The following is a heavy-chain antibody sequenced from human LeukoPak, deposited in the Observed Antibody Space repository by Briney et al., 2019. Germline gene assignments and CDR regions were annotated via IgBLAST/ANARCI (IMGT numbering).Heavy chain of an antibody. D-gene: IGHD3-22*01. Sequence: ASETPSLTCTVSGGSISSSSYYWGWIRQPPGKGLEWIGSIYYSGSTYYNPSLKSRVTISVDTSKNQFSLNLSSVTAADTAVYYCARLYYDSSGYYQICYFDYWGQGTLVTVSS. V-gene: IGHV4-39*01. J-gene: IGHJ4*02. CDR1: GGSISSSSYY. CDR2: IYYSGST. CDR3: ARLYYDSSGYYQICYFDY.